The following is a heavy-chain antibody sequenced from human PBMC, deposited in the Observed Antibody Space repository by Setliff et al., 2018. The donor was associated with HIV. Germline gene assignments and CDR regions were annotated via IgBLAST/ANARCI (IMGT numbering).Heavy chain of an antibody. CDR2: IFYSGNT. J-gene: IGHJ5*02. Sequence: TLSLTCTVSGGSISNHYWSWIRQPPEKGLEWIGSIFYSGNTNYNPSLKSRVTISVDKSKNQFSLKLSSVTAADTAVCYCARDPGGLYCRGTSCQGGCFDPWGQGTLVTVSS. CDR3: ARDPGGLYCRGTSCQGGCFDP. CDR1: GGSISNHY. D-gene: IGHD2-2*01. V-gene: IGHV4-59*11.